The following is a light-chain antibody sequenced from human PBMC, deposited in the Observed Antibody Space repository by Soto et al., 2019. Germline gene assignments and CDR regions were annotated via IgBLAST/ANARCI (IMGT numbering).Light chain of an antibody. CDR2: MGY. Sequence: DIVQTQSPLSLPVTPGEPASISCRSSQSLLHRNGDTYLDWYLQKPGQSPQLLVYMGYNRASGVPDRFSGTGSGADFTLKISRVEAEDVGVYYCMQTLQAPKTFGPGTKVDIK. J-gene: IGKJ3*01. V-gene: IGKV2-28*01. CDR1: QSLLHRNGDTY. CDR3: MQTLQAPKT.